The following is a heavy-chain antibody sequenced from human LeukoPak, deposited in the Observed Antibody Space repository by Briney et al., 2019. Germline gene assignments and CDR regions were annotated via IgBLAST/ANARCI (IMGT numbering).Heavy chain of an antibody. CDR3: ARDQIAVAGSDAFDI. CDR2: ISAYNGNT. D-gene: IGHD6-19*01. V-gene: IGHV1-18*01. Sequence: GASVKVSCKASGYTFTSYGISWVRQAPGQGLEWMGWISAYNGNTNYAQKLQGRVTMTTDTSTSTAYMELRSLGSDDTAVYYCARDQIAVAGSDAFDIWGQGTMVTVSS. CDR1: GYTFTSYG. J-gene: IGHJ3*02.